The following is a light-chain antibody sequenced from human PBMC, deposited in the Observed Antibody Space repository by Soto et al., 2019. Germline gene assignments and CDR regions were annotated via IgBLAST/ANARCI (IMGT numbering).Light chain of an antibody. Sequence: EIVLTQSPATLSLSPGERATLSCRASQSVSSFLAWYQLKPGQAPRLLIYDTSNRATGIPARFSGSGSGTDFTLTISSLEPEDFAVYYCQQHSNWPFFVGGTKVEIK. J-gene: IGKJ4*01. CDR1: QSVSSF. CDR3: QQHSNWPF. CDR2: DTS. V-gene: IGKV3-11*01.